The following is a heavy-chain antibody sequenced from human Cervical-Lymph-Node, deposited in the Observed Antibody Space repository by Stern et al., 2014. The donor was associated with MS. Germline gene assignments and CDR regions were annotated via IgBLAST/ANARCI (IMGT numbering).Heavy chain of an antibody. Sequence: EVQLVESGGGLVQPGRSLRLSCAASGFTFDDYAMHWVRHAPGKGLEWVSGISWNSGTIGYADSVKGRFTISRDNAKNSLSLQMNSLRVEDTAVYYCAKDRGATWYMSFVYWGQGTLVTVSS. CDR3: AKDRGATWYMSFVY. D-gene: IGHD6-13*01. V-gene: IGHV3-9*01. CDR2: ISWNSGTI. J-gene: IGHJ4*02. CDR1: GFTFDDYA.